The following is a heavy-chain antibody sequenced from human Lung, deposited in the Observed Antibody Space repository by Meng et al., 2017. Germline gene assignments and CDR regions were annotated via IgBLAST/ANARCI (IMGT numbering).Heavy chain of an antibody. Sequence: VDAGSEVKTPVGSVKVTCTASVSTFPDSLLHSLRRAPGHGLGWLLRINPKCGDTHYAHRFQGRVTMPGDTSISTAYMELSGLRSDDTAMYYCARDEDISAAGKLFGDYWGQGTLVTVSS. CDR1: VSTFPDSL. CDR2: INPKCGDT. D-gene: IGHD6-13*01. J-gene: IGHJ4*02. CDR3: ARDEDISAAGKLFGDY. V-gene: IGHV1-2*06.